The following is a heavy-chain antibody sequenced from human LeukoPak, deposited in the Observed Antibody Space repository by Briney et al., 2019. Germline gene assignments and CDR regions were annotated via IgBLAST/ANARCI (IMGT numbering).Heavy chain of an antibody. Sequence: ASETLSLTCTVSGYSISSGHYWGWIRQPPGRGLEWIGIMYHSGSTYYNPSLKSRVTIAVETSKNQFSLKLSSVTAADKAVYYCAKTLPTFYGSGSYYKNPIDYWGQGTLVTVSS. CDR1: GYSISSGHY. D-gene: IGHD3-10*01. CDR3: AKTLPTFYGSGSYYKNPIDY. V-gene: IGHV4-38-2*02. J-gene: IGHJ4*02. CDR2: MYHSGST.